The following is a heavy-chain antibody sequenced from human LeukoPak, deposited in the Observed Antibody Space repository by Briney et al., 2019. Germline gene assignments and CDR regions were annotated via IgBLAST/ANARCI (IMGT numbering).Heavy chain of an antibody. CDR2: IIPIFGTA. CDR1: GGTFSSYA. V-gene: IGHV1-69*01. Sequence: ASVKVSCKASGGTFSSYAISWVRQAPGQGLEWMGGIIPIFGTANYAQKFQGRVTITADESTSTAYMELSSLRSEDTAVYYCARAIAVAGEVYYYYGMDVWGQGTTVTVSS. J-gene: IGHJ6*02. D-gene: IGHD6-19*01. CDR3: ARAIAVAGEVYYYYGMDV.